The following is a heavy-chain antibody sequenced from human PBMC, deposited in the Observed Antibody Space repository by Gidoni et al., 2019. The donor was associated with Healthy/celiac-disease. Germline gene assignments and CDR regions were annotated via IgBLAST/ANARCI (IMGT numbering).Heavy chain of an antibody. J-gene: IGHJ4*02. CDR2: INHSGST. D-gene: IGHD2-15*01. CDR3: ARGARWYDY. V-gene: IGHV4-34*01. Sequence: QVQLQQWGAGLLTPSATLSLTCAVYGGSFSGYYWSWIRQPPGKGLEWIGEINHSGSTNYNPSLKSRVTISVDTSKNQFSLKLSSVTAADTAVYYCARGARWYDYWGQGTLVTVSS. CDR1: GGSFSGYY.